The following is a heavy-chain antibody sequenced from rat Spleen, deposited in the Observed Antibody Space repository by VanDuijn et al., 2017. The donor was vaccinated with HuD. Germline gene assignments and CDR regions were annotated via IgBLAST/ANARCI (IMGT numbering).Heavy chain of an antibody. D-gene: IGHD1-4*01. J-gene: IGHJ2*01. CDR2: ISYEGGST. Sequence: EVQLVESDGGLVQPGRSLKLSCVSSGFTFSDYYMAWVRQAPTKGLEWVASISYEGGSTYYPDAVKGRFTISRDNAESIVYLQMNSLKSEDTATYYCARLDYPGVTDLDYWGQGVMVTVSS. V-gene: IGHV5-22*01. CDR3: ARLDYPGVTDLDY. CDR1: GFTFSDYY.